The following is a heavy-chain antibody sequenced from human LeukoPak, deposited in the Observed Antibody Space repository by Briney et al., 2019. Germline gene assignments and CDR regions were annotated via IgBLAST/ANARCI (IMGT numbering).Heavy chain of an antibody. CDR1: GYTFTDYF. CDR2: INPNSGGT. V-gene: IGHV1-2*02. J-gene: IGHJ4*02. CDR3: ARDPGYSSPRGDY. D-gene: IGHD5-18*01. Sequence: GASVKVSCKASGYTFTDYFMHWVRQAPGQGLEWMGWINPNSGGTHYAQKSQGRVTMTRDTSISTAYMELSRLRSDDTAVYYCARDPGYSSPRGDYWGQGTLVTVSS.